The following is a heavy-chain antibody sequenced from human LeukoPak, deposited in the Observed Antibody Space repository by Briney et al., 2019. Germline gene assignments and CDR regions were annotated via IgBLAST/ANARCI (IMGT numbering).Heavy chain of an antibody. Sequence: SETLSLTCTVSGGSISSYYWSWIRQPAGKGLEWIGYISYSGSTHYNPSLKSRLTISADTSKNQFSLKLTSVTAADTAVYYCARASPDDYGDYESYWGQGTLVTVSS. CDR1: GGSISSYY. J-gene: IGHJ4*02. V-gene: IGHV4-59*06. CDR3: ARASPDDYGDYESY. D-gene: IGHD4-17*01. CDR2: ISYSGST.